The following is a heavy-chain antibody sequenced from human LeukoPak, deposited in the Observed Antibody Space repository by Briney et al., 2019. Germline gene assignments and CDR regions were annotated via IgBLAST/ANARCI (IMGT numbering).Heavy chain of an antibody. D-gene: IGHD3-10*02. V-gene: IGHV3-11*04. Sequence: GGSLRLSCGAAGFAFSDRYMSWIRQAPGKGMEWVAYISPNSNTIHYGDSVKGRFTISRDNAKNSLYLQMNSLRAEDTAVYYCAELGITMIGGVWGKGTTVTISS. CDR1: GFAFSDRY. CDR2: ISPNSNTI. J-gene: IGHJ6*04. CDR3: AELGITMIGGV.